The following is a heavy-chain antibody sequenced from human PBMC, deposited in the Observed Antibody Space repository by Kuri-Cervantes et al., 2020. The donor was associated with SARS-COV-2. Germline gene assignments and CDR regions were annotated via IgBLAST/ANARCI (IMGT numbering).Heavy chain of an antibody. CDR1: GGSISSSNW. V-gene: IGHV4-4*02. Sequence: GSLRLSCAVSGGSISSSNWWSWVRQPPGKGLEWIGEIYHSGSTNYTPSLKSRVTISVDTSKNQFSLKLNSVTPADTAVYYCARTLDYYGSGTYCFDYWGQGTLVTVSS. J-gene: IGHJ4*02. CDR2: IYHSGST. D-gene: IGHD3-10*01. CDR3: ARTLDYYGSGTYCFDY.